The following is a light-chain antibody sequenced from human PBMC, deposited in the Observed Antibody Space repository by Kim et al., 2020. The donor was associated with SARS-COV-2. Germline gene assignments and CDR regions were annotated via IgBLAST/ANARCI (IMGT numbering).Light chain of an antibody. CDR1: QSVLYSSNNKNY. J-gene: IGKJ2*01. V-gene: IGKV4-1*01. CDR3: QQYYSTPQT. CDR2: WAS. Sequence: DIVMTQSPDSLAVSLGERATINCKSSQSVLYSSNNKNYLAWYQQKPGQPPKLLIYWASTRESGVPDRFSGSGSGTDFTLTISSLQAEDVAVYCCQQYYSTPQTFGQGTKLEI.